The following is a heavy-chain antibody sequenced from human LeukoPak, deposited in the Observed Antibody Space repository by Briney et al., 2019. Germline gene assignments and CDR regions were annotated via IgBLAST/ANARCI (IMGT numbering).Heavy chain of an antibody. V-gene: IGHV3-15*01. CDR3: TTRDYGDYYLYAFDI. J-gene: IGHJ3*02. CDR2: IKSKTDGSTK. CDR1: GFTFSNAW. Sequence: XCAXSGFTFSNAWMSWVRQAPGKGMEWVGRIKSKTDGSTKDYAAPVKRRFTIEREDKKKKMYMQRDSKKNEETAVYYCTTRDYGDYYLYAFDIWGQGTMVTVSS. D-gene: IGHD4-17*01.